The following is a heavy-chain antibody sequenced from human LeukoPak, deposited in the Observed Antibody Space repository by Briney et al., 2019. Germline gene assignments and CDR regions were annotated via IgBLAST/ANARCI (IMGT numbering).Heavy chain of an antibody. CDR1: GGSISSYY. CDR2: SYHRGST. CDR3: ARDRELGY. V-gene: IGHV4-59*01. Sequence: PSETLSLTCTVSGGSISSYYWGWIRQSPGKGLEWIGWSYHRGSTSYNPSLKSRVAISVDTSKNQFSLKLSSVTSADTAFYYCARDRELGYWGQGTLVIVSS. J-gene: IGHJ4*02. D-gene: IGHD1-26*01.